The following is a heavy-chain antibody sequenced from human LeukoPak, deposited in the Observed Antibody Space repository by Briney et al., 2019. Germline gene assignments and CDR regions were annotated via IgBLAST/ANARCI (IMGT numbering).Heavy chain of an antibody. D-gene: IGHD3-22*01. CDR1: GYTFTSHD. Sequence: ASVKVSCKASGYTFTSHDINWVRQATGQGLEWMGWMNPNSGNTGYAQKFQDRVTMTRNTSISTAYMELSSLESEDTAVYYCARDFRYDSSGYYADWGQGTLVTVSS. V-gene: IGHV1-8*01. J-gene: IGHJ4*02. CDR2: MNPNSGNT. CDR3: ARDFRYDSSGYYAD.